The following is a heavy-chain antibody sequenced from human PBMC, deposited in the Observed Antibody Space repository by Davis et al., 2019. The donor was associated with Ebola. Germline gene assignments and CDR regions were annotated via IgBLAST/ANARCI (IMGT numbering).Heavy chain of an antibody. CDR2: IRYDGSNK. J-gene: IGHJ6*02. Sequence: GGSLRLSCAASGFTFSSYGMHWVRQAPGKGLEWVADIRYDGSNKFYADAVKGRFTISRDNSKNTLYQQMNSLRAEDTAVYYCARRPSGEQWLDRYGMDVWGQGTTVTVSS. V-gene: IGHV3-33*01. CDR3: ARRPSGEQWLDRYGMDV. CDR1: GFTFSSYG. D-gene: IGHD6-19*01.